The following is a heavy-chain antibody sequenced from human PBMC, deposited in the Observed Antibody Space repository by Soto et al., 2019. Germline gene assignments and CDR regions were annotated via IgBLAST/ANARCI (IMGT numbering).Heavy chain of an antibody. CDR2: IYYSGST. CDR3: ARGLLRTKYDYYGMDV. Sequence: SETLSLTCTVSGGSINSYYWSWIRQPPGKGLEWIGYIYYSGSTNYNPSLRSRVTISVDTSKNQFSLKLSSVTAADTAVYYCARGLLRTKYDYYGMDVWGQGTTVTVSS. CDR1: GGSINSYY. D-gene: IGHD3-10*01. J-gene: IGHJ6*02. V-gene: IGHV4-59*01.